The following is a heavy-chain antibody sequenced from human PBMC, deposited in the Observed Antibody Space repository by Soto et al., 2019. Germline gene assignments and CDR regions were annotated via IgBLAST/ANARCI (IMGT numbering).Heavy chain of an antibody. V-gene: IGHV1-18*01. D-gene: IGHD3-10*01. CDR1: GYTFTSYG. Sequence: GASVKVSCNASGYTFTSYGISWVRQAPGQGLEWMGWISAYNGNTKYAQKLQGRVTMTTDTSTSTAYMELRSLRSDDTAVYYCARGVGSGSYYNQYNWFDPWGQGTLVTVSS. J-gene: IGHJ5*02. CDR2: ISAYNGNT. CDR3: ARGVGSGSYYNQYNWFDP.